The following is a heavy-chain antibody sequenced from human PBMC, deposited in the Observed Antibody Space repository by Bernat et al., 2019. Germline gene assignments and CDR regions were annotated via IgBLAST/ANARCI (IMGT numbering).Heavy chain of an antibody. Sequence: EVQLVESGGGLVKPGRSLTLSCTTSGFTFGDYAMSWFRQAPGKGLEWVGFTGTKVYGGTTEYAASVKGRFTISRDDSKSIAYLQMNSLETEDTAVYYCTRDGGGGAFDIWGQGTLVTVSS. D-gene: IGHD3-16*01. J-gene: IGHJ3*02. CDR1: GFTFGDYA. V-gene: IGHV3-49*05. CDR3: TRDGGGGAFDI. CDR2: TGTKVYGGTT.